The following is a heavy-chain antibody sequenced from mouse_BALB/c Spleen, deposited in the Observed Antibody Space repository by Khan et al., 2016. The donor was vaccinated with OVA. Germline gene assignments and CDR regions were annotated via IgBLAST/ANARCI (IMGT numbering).Heavy chain of an antibody. CDR3: ARDYWDVFAY. Sequence: VRLQQSGAELVKPGASVKLSCTASGFNIKDTYIHWVKQRPDQGLEWIGRIDPANGNTECDPKFQGKATLTADTSSNTAYLQLSSLTSEDTAVYYCARDYWDVFAYWGQGTLVTVSA. D-gene: IGHD4-1*01. J-gene: IGHJ3*01. V-gene: IGHV14-3*02. CDR1: GFNIKDTY. CDR2: IDPANGNT.